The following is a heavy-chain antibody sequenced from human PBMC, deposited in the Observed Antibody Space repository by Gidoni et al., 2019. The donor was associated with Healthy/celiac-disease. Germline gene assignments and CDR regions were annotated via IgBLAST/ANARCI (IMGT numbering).Heavy chain of an antibody. CDR1: GFTFDDYA. J-gene: IGHJ4*02. V-gene: IGHV3-9*01. D-gene: IGHD6-19*01. CDR2: ISWNSGSI. CDR3: AKDSSSGWYKPLFDY. Sequence: EVQLVESGGGLVQPGRSLRLSCAASGFTFDDYAMHWVRQAPGKGLEWVSGISWNSGSIGYADSVKGRFTISRDNAKNSLYLQMNSLRAEDTALYYCAKDSSSGWYKPLFDYWGQGTLVTVSS.